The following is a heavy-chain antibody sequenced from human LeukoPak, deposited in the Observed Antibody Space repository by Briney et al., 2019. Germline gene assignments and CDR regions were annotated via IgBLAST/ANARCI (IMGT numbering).Heavy chain of an antibody. V-gene: IGHV3-30*02. Sequence: GGSLRLSCAASGFTFSSYDMHWVRQAPGKGLEWVAFIRYDGSSKYYADSVKGRFTISRDNSKSTLHLQMNSLRAEDTAVYYCARNRAVGYAPGDYWGQGTLVTVSS. D-gene: IGHD5-12*01. CDR1: GFTFSSYD. CDR3: ARNRAVGYAPGDY. J-gene: IGHJ4*02. CDR2: IRYDGSSK.